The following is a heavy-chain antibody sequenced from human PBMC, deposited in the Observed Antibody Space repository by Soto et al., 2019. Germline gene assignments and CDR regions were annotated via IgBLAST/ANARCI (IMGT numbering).Heavy chain of an antibody. J-gene: IGHJ5*02. CDR2: IYYSGTT. Sequence: PSETLYLTCIVSGVSISDSGYYWNWIRQHPGKGLEWLGYIYYSGTTRYNPSLRSRLTISIDTSKNHFSLRLTSVTAADTAVYYCARDRIAVYNWFDPWGQGTLVTVSS. V-gene: IGHV4-31*03. CDR1: GVSISDSGYY. CDR3: ARDRIAVYNWFDP. D-gene: IGHD6-19*01.